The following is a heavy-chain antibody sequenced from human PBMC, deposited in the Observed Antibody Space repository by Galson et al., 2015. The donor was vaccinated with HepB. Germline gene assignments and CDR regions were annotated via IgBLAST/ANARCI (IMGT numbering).Heavy chain of an antibody. D-gene: IGHD6-13*01. CDR2: ISSNGGST. CDR1: GFTFSSYA. V-gene: IGHV3-64*01. CDR3: ARDQVAAAGTFDY. J-gene: IGHJ4*02. Sequence: SLRLSCAASGFTFSSYAMHWVRQAPGKGLEYVSAISSNGGSTYYANSVKGRFTISRDNSKNTLYLQMGSLRAEDMAVYYCARDQVAAAGTFDYWGQGTLVTVSS.